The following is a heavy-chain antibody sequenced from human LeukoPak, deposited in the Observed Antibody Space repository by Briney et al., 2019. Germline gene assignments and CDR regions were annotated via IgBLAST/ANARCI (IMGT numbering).Heavy chain of an antibody. Sequence: PGGSLRLFCAASGFTFNEFGVHWVRQAPGQGLEWVALIWYDGGNKYYGDSVKGRFTISRDNSKNTVYLQMNSLRVEDTAIYYCARDRPTGSYYSIDYWGQGTLATVSS. D-gene: IGHD1-26*01. CDR1: GFTFNEFG. CDR3: ARDRPTGSYYSIDY. CDR2: IWYDGGNK. J-gene: IGHJ4*02. V-gene: IGHV3-33*01.